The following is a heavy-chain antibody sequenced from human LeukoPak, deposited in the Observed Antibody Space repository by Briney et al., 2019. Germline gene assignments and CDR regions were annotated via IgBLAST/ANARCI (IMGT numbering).Heavy chain of an antibody. V-gene: IGHV4-34*01. CDR3: ARGNIVATILGGLHGTTAFDF. J-gene: IGHJ4*02. CDR2: MIQSGSS. CDR1: GGAFSDYY. Sequence: SETLSLTCGVSGGAFSDYYWSWIRQAPGKGLEWIGEMIQSGSSNYNPSLWSRVTISGDTSRNQFSLKLNSLTAADTAAYYCARGNIVATILGGLHGTTAFDFWGQGILVTVSS. D-gene: IGHD5-12*01.